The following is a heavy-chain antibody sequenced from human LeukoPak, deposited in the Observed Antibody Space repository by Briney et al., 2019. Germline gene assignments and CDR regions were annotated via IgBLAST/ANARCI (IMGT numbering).Heavy chain of an antibody. CDR3: VRDNPRCCGVIPANIDDY. CDR1: GFTFSRDS. V-gene: IGHV3-48*01. Sequence: PGGSLRLSCAASGFTFSRDSMNWVRQAPGKGLEWVSYINGGCSPIYYADSVRGLVTIYRDNGQNSLYLQMTSLRAEDTAVYYCVRDNPRCCGVIPANIDDYWGQGTLVTVSS. CDR2: INGGCSPI. J-gene: IGHJ4*02. D-gene: IGHD2-21*01.